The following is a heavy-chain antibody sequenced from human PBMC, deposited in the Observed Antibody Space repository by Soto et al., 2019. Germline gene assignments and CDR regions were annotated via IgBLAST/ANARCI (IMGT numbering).Heavy chain of an antibody. J-gene: IGHJ4*02. V-gene: IGHV3-23*01. Sequence: EVQLLESGGGLVQPGGSLRLSCAASGFTFSSYAMSWVRQAPGKGLEWVSAISGSGGSTYYADSVKGRFTISRDNSKNTLYLQMNSLRAEDTAVYYCAKSRDGYNYSWGKYYFDYWGQGTLVTVSS. D-gene: IGHD5-12*01. CDR1: GFTFSSYA. CDR3: AKSRDGYNYSWGKYYFDY. CDR2: ISGSGGST.